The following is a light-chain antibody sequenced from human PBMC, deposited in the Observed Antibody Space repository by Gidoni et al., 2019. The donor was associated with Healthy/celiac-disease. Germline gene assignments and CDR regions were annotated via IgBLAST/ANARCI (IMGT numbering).Light chain of an antibody. Sequence: IVMTQSTASVAVSLRERDTINCKCSQSDLYSSNNQNYLAWYQQKQGQPPKLLIYWASTRESGVPDRFSGSGSGTDFTLTISSLQAEDVAVYYCQQYYSTPLTFGGGTKVEIK. CDR1: QSDLYSSNNQNY. V-gene: IGKV4-1*01. CDR3: QQYYSTPLT. J-gene: IGKJ4*01. CDR2: WAS.